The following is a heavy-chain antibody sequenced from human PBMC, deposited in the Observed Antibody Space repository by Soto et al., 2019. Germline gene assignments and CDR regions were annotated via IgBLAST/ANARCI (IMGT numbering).Heavy chain of an antibody. CDR1: GFTFSTYG. Sequence: QVQLVESGGGVVQPGRSLRLSCAASGFTFSTYGMHWVRQAPGKGLEWVSVIWYDASKKYYADSVKGRFTVSRDNSKNRHCQQLNSLRTEDAAGYFCARGEGRSSRRHCHRGQGTLVHVFS. V-gene: IGHV3-33*01. D-gene: IGHD1-26*01. J-gene: IGHJ4*02. CDR3: ARGEGRSSRRHCH. CDR2: IWYDASKK.